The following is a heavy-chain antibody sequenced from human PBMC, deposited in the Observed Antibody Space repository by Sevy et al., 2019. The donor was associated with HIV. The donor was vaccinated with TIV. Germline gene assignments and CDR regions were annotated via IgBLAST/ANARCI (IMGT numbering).Heavy chain of an antibody. CDR3: ARVFSGSAPGFDY. D-gene: IGHD6-19*01. CDR1: GITFSESL. V-gene: IGHV3-7*01. J-gene: IGHJ4*02. Sequence: GGSLRLSCASSGITFSESLMSWVRQAPGKGLEWVASIKQDGSQKYYVDSVKGRFSISRGNAKNSLYLQMNSLRGDDTALYYCARVFSGSAPGFDYWGQGTLVTVSP. CDR2: IKQDGSQK.